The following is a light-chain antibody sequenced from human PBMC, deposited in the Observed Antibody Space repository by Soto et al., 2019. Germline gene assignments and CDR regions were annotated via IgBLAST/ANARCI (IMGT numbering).Light chain of an antibody. V-gene: IGKV4-1*01. CDR3: QQYYSTPFT. Sequence: DIVMTQSPDSLAVSLGERATLNCKSSQSVLYSSNNTHYLAWYQQKPGQPPKLLIYWASTRESGVPDRFSGSGSGTDFTLTISSLQAEDVAVYYCQQYYSTPFTFDRGTKLEIK. CDR2: WAS. CDR1: QSVLYSSNNTHY. J-gene: IGKJ2*01.